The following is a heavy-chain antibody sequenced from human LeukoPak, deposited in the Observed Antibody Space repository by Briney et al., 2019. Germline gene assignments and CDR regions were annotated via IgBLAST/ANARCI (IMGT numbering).Heavy chain of an antibody. CDR1: GFTFSNYG. D-gene: IGHD5-12*01. CDR3: ARVLGYHEAFDI. Sequence: PGGSLRLSCAASGFTFSNYGMHWVRQAPGKGLEWVSVIFSGGRTDSADSVKGRFTISRDNSKNTLYLQMNNLRAEDTAVYYCARVLGYHEAFDIWGQGTMVTVSS. CDR2: IFSGGRT. V-gene: IGHV3-53*01. J-gene: IGHJ3*02.